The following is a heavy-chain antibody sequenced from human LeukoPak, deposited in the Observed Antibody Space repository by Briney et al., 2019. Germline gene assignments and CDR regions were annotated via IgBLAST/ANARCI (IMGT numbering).Heavy chain of an antibody. D-gene: IGHD5-24*01. CDR3: ARGLDGAKDRKRFDY. Sequence: GGSLRLSCAASGFTFSSYEMNWVRQAPGKGLEWVSYISSSGSTIYYADSVKGRFTISRDNAKNSLYLQMSSLRAEDTAVYYCARGLDGAKDRKRFDYWGQGTLVTVSS. CDR2: ISSSGSTI. J-gene: IGHJ4*02. CDR1: GFTFSSYE. V-gene: IGHV3-48*03.